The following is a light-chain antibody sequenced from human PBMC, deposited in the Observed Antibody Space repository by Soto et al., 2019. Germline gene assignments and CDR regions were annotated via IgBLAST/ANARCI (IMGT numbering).Light chain of an antibody. V-gene: IGKV3-15*01. CDR3: QQYNNWPET. CDR2: GAS. J-gene: IGKJ1*01. Sequence: EIEMTXSPAXLTLSPGEXATLSCRASQSVGTNLAWYQQKPGQAPRLLIFGASTRATGVPARISGSGSGTDFTLTISSLQSEDFAMYYCQQYNNWPETFGQGTKVDIK. CDR1: QSVGTN.